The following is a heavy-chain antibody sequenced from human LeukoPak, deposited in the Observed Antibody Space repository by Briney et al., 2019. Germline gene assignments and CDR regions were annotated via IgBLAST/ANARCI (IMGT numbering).Heavy chain of an antibody. CDR2: IKSDGSST. CDR3: ARVGSYDFWSDGFYFDY. V-gene: IGHV3-74*01. J-gene: IGHJ4*02. D-gene: IGHD3-3*01. CDR1: GFTFSSYW. Sequence: GGSLRLSCAASGFTFSSYWMHWVRQAPGKGLVWVSRIKSDGSSTSYADSVKGRFTVSRDNAKDTLYLQMNSLRAEDTAVYYCARVGSYDFWSDGFYFDYWGQGTLVTVSS.